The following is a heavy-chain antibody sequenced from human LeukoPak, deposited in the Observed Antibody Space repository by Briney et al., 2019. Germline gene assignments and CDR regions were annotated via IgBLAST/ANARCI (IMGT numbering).Heavy chain of an antibody. CDR2: INWNGGST. V-gene: IGHV3-20*04. CDR3: ARVRSSSWSGHMDV. J-gene: IGHJ6*03. Sequence: GGSLRPSCAASGFTFDDYGMSWVRQAPGKGLEWVSGINWNGGSTGYADSVKGRFTISRDNAKNSLYLQMNSLRAEDTALYYCARVRSSSWSGHMDVWGKGTTVTVSS. CDR1: GFTFDDYG. D-gene: IGHD6-13*01.